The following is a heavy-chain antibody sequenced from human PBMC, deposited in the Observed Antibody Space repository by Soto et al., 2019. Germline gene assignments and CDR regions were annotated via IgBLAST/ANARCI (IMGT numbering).Heavy chain of an antibody. CDR3: AAHDDYGDSYFDY. CDR1: GGSISSYY. CDR2: IYYSGST. J-gene: IGHJ4*02. Sequence: SETLSLTCTVSGGSISSYYWSWIRQPPGKGLEWIGYIYYSGSTNYNPSLKSRVTISVDTSKNQFSLKLSSVTAADTAVYYCAAHDDYGDSYFDYWGQGTLVTVSS. D-gene: IGHD4-17*01. V-gene: IGHV4-59*08.